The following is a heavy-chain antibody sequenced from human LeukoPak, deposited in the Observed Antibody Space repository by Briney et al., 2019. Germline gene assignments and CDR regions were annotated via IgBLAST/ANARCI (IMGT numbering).Heavy chain of an antibody. CDR2: ISTDGSST. V-gene: IGHV3-74*01. D-gene: IGHD1-26*01. Sequence: GGSLRLSCAASGFTFSSYWMHWVRQAPGKGLVWVSLISTDGSSTRYADSVKGRFTISRDNAKNTLYVQMNRLRAEDTAVYYCARGGSGSSYLVHIWGQGTLVTVSS. J-gene: IGHJ4*02. CDR3: ARGGSGSSYLVHI. CDR1: GFTFSSYW.